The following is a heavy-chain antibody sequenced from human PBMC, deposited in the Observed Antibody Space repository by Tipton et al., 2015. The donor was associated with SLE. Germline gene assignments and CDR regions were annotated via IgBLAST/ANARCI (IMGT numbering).Heavy chain of an antibody. J-gene: IGHJ6*03. D-gene: IGHD2-21*01. Sequence: LRLSCTVSGGSISSTSYYWGWIRQPPGKGLEWIGEINHSGRINYNPSLKSRVTISQDTSKNQFSLKLTSVTAADTAVYYCARLGKGVMIAYYFYYMDVWGKGTTVTVSS. CDR1: GGSISSTSYY. CDR3: ARLGKGVMIAYYFYYMDV. V-gene: IGHV4-39*07. CDR2: INHSGRI.